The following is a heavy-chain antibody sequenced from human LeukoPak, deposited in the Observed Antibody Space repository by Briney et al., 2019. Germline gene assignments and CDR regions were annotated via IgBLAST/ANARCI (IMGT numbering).Heavy chain of an antibody. J-gene: IGHJ4*02. CDR1: GFTFSDYY. CDR3: ASQTSGYSGYSSHY. V-gene: IGHV3-23*01. Sequence: GGSLRLSCAASGFTFSDYYMSWVRQAPGKGLEWVSAISGSGGSTYYADSVKGRFTISRDNSKNTLYLQMNSLRAVDTAVYYCASQTSGYSGYSSHYWGQGTLVTVSS. CDR2: ISGSGGST. D-gene: IGHD5-12*01.